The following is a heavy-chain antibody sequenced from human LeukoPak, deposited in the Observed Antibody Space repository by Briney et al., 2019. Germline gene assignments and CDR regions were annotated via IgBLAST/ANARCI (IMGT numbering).Heavy chain of an antibody. CDR2: ISWDGGST. Sequence: GGSLRLSCAASGFTFDDYAMHWVRQAPGKGLEWVSLISWDGGSTYYADSVKGRFTISRDNSKNSLYLQMNSLRAEDTALYYCAKGSPKVATTYFDYWGQGTLVTVSS. D-gene: IGHD5-12*01. CDR3: AKGSPKVATTYFDY. V-gene: IGHV3-43D*03. J-gene: IGHJ4*02. CDR1: GFTFDDYA.